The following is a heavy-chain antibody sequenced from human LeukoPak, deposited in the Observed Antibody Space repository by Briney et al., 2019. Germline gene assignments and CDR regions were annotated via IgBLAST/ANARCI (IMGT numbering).Heavy chain of an antibody. V-gene: IGHV3-73*01. CDR3: TRHLDSEYYDFWSGNVGDNWFDP. CDR1: GFTFSGST. Sequence: GGSLRLSCAASGFTFSGSTIDWVRQASGKGLEWVGRIRSKANSYATGYTASVKGRFTISRDDSKNTAYLQMNSQKTEDTAVYYCTRHLDSEYYDFWSGNVGDNWFDPWGQGTLVTVSS. D-gene: IGHD3-3*01. CDR2: IRSKANSYAT. J-gene: IGHJ5*02.